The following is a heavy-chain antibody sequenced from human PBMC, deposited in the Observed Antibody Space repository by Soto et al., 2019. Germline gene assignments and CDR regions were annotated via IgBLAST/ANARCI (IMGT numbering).Heavy chain of an antibody. J-gene: IGHJ6*02. V-gene: IGHV3-30-3*01. CDR3: VRGSSGFYYYYGLDV. Sequence: SLILSCAASGFTFSSYAMHWVRQAPGKGLEWVAVISYDGSNKYYVDSVKGRFTISRDNAKNSLYLQMNSLRTEDTAVYSCVRGSSGFYYYYGLDVWGQGTTVTVSS. D-gene: IGHD7-27*01. CDR1: GFTFSSYA. CDR2: ISYDGSNK.